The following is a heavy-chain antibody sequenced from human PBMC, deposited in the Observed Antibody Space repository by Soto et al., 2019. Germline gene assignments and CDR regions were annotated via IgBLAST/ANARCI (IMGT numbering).Heavy chain of an antibody. V-gene: IGHV4-30-2*01. J-gene: IGHJ4*02. Sequence: TSETLSLTCAVSGGSISSGGYSWSWIRQPPGKGLEWIGYIYHSGNTDYNPSLESRVTISVDRSNNQFSLKLSSVTAADTAVYYCARDASDSGWLDCWGQGTLVTVS. CDR2: IYHSGNT. CDR3: ARDASDSGWLDC. D-gene: IGHD5-12*01. CDR1: GGSISSGGYS.